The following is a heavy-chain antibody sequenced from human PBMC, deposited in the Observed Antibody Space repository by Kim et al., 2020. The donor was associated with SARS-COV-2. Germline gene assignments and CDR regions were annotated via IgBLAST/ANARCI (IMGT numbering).Heavy chain of an antibody. V-gene: IGHV3-9*01. Sequence: GGSLRLSCAASGFTFGDYAMHWVRQAPGKGLEWVSSISWNSGNIGYADSVKGRFTISRDKAKNSLYLQMNSLRAEDTALYYCAKDMRSGTTYSFDYWGQGTLVTVSS. D-gene: IGHD2-2*01. CDR2: ISWNSGNI. J-gene: IGHJ4*02. CDR3: AKDMRSGTTYSFDY. CDR1: GFTFGDYA.